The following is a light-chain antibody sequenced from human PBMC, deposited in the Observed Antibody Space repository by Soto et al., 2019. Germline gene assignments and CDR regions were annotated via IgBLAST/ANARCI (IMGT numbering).Light chain of an antibody. Sequence: DIQMTQSPSSLSASIGDRVTISCRASQDISSSLNWYQHKSGKAPKLLIYAASGLHSGVPSRFSGSGSGTAFTLTISGLEPEDFALYYCQQRYNWPLTFGGGTKVDIE. CDR2: AAS. V-gene: IGKV1-39*01. CDR1: QDISSS. CDR3: QQRYNWPLT. J-gene: IGKJ4*01.